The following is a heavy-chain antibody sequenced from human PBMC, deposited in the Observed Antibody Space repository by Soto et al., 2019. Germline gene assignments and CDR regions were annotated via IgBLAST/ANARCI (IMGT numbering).Heavy chain of an antibody. D-gene: IGHD2-15*01. J-gene: IGHJ4*02. CDR3: AAEPPGNGGNLPLGY. CDR1: GFTFTSST. CDR2: IVVGSGNT. Sequence: QMQLVQSGPEVKKPGTSVKVSCKASGFTFTSSTMPWVRQARGQRLEWIGWIVVGSGNTNYAQKFQERITITRDMSTSTAYMELSSLRSEDTAVYYCAAEPPGNGGNLPLGYWGQGTLVTVSS. V-gene: IGHV1-58*02.